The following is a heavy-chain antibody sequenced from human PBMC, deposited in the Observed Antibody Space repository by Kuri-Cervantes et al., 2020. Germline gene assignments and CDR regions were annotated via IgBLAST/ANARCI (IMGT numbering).Heavy chain of an antibody. V-gene: IGHV4-39*01. Sequence: ESLKISCTVSGGSISSSSYYWGWIRQPPGKGLEWIGSIYYSGSTYYNPSLKSRVTISVDTSKNQFSLKLSSVTAADTAVYYCASSRLGGDYYGSGPHYFDYWGQGTPVTVSS. CDR2: IYYSGST. J-gene: IGHJ4*02. CDR1: GGSISSSSYY. D-gene: IGHD3-10*01. CDR3: ASSRLGGDYYGSGPHYFDY.